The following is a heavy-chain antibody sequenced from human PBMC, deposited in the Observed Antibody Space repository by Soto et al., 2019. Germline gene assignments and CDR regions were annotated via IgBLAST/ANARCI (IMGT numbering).Heavy chain of an antibody. CDR1: GYSFTSYW. CDR3: ARHEGYCSSTSCYVGGCYAFDI. J-gene: IGHJ3*02. D-gene: IGHD2-2*01. CDR2: IYPGDSDT. V-gene: IGHV5-51*01. Sequence: PGESLKISCKGSGYSFTSYWIGWVRQMPGKGLEWMGIIYPGDSDTRYSPSFQGQVTISADKSISTAYLQWSSLKASDTAMYYCARHEGYCSSTSCYVGGCYAFDIWGQGTMVTVSS.